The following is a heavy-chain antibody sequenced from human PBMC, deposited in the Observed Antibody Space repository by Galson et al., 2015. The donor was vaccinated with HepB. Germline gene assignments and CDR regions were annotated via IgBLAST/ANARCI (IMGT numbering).Heavy chain of an antibody. V-gene: IGHV3-23*01. CDR1: GFRFNNYA. D-gene: IGHD3-22*01. CDR3: AKNPYYASNGYYSFDF. Sequence: SLRLSCAASGFRFNNYAMSWIRQAPGKGLEWVSGMSGSGGSTYYADSVKGRFTISRDNSKNTLWLQMSSLRAKDTAVYYCAKNPYYASNGYYSFDFWGQGTRVTVSS. J-gene: IGHJ4*02. CDR2: MSGSGGST.